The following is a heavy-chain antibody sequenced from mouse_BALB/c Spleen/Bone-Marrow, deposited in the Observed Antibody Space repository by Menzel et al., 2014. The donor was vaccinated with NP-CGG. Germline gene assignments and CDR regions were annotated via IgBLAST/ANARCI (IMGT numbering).Heavy chain of an antibody. CDR1: GFDFSRYW. V-gene: IGHV4-1*02. CDR3: ARLTYYGLTDY. D-gene: IGHD1-2*01. CDR2: INPESSTI. J-gene: IGHJ2*01. Sequence: DVKLQESGGGLVQPGGSLKLSCTASGFDFSRYWMSWVRQAPGKGLQWIGEINPESSTINYSPSLKDKFIISRDNAKNTLYLQMSKVRSEDTALYDCARLTYYGLTDYWGQGTTLTVSS.